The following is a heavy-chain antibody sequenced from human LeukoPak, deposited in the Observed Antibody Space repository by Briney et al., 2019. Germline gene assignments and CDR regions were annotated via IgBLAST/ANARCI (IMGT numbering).Heavy chain of an antibody. D-gene: IGHD6-13*01. CDR1: GFTFSSYS. V-gene: IGHV3-21*01. CDR2: ISSSSSYI. CDR3: ARGGGELVDWLADS. J-gene: IGHJ4*02. Sequence: GGSLRLSCAASGFTFSSYSMNWVRQAPGEGLEWVSSISSSSSYIYYADSVKGRFTISRDNAKNSLYLQMNSLRAEDTAVYYCARGGGELVDWLADSWGQGTLVTVSS.